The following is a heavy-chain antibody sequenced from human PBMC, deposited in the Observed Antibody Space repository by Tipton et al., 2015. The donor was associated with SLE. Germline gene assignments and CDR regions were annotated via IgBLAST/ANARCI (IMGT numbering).Heavy chain of an antibody. V-gene: IGHV3-30*01. CDR2: LSYDGINK. J-gene: IGHJ3*02. CDR1: GFMFSDHF. CDR3: ARQGYKWNDGWDAFDI. Sequence: SLRLSCAASGFMFSDHFIDWVRQAPGKGLEWVALLSYDGINKDYADSVRGRFTVSRDNAKNTLYLQMNNLRPEDTAVYFCARQGYKWNDGWDAFDIWGQGTMVTVSS. D-gene: IGHD1-20*01.